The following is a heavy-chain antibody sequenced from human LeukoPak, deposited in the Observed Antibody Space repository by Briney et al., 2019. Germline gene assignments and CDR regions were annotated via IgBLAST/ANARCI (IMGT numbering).Heavy chain of an antibody. V-gene: IGHV1-46*01. CDR3: AREWRYYDSSGYYPSDYYYMDV. CDR2: INPSGGST. D-gene: IGHD3-22*01. Sequence: ASVKVSCKASGYTFTGYYMHWVRQAPGQGLEWMGIINPSGGSTSYAQKFQGRVTMTRDMSTSTVYMELSSLRSEDTAVYYCAREWRYYDSSGYYPSDYYYMDVWGKGTTVTVSS. CDR1: GYTFTGYY. J-gene: IGHJ6*03.